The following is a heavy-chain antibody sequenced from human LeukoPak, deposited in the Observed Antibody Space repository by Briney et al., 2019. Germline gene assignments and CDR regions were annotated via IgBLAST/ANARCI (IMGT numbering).Heavy chain of an antibody. D-gene: IGHD2-21*01. CDR2: INHSGST. J-gene: IGHJ4*02. CDR3: ARGDSNRVFDY. V-gene: IGHV4-39*07. Sequence: PSETLSLTCTVSGGSISSSSYYWGWIRQPPGKGLEWIGEINHSGSTNYNPSLKSRVTISVDTSKNQFSLKLSSVTAADTAVYYCARGDSNRVFDYWGQGTLVTVSS. CDR1: GGSISSSSYY.